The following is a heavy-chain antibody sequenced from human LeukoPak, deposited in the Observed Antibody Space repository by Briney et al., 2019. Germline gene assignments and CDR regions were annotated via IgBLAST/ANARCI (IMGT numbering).Heavy chain of an antibody. D-gene: IGHD6-13*01. J-gene: IGHJ4*02. CDR2: INWNGGST. CDR1: GFTFDDYG. V-gene: IGHV3-20*01. CDR3: ARVSSSFTFDY. Sequence: GGSLRLSCAVSGFTFDDYGMSWVRQAPGKGLEWVSGINWNGGSTGYADSVKGRFTISRDNAKNSLYLQMNSLRAEDTALYHCARVSSSFTFDYWGQGTLVTVSS.